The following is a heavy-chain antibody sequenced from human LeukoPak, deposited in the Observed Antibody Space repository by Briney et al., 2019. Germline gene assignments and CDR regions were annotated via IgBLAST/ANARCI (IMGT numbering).Heavy chain of an antibody. J-gene: IGHJ3*02. CDR3: ARGRGNMTTGSAAFDI. CDR2: MNPNSGNT. D-gene: IGHD4-11*01. V-gene: IGHV1-8*01. CDR1: GYTFTSYD. Sequence: GASVKVSCKASGYTFTSYDINCVRQATGQGLEWMGWMNPNSGNTGYAQKFQGRVTMTRNTSINTAYMELSSLRSEDTAVYYCARGRGNMTTGSAAFDIWGQGTMVTVSS.